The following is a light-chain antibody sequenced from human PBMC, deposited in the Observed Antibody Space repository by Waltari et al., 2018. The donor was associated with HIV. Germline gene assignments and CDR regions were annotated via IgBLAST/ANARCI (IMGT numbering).Light chain of an antibody. Sequence: QSALTQPASVSGSPGQSITISCTGTSSDVAGYNYISRYQQHPGNPTTLKIYEVSNRPSGVSNRFSGSKSVNTASLTISGLQAEDEADYYFSSYTSSSLVVFGGGTKLTVL. CDR3: SSYTSSSLVV. CDR2: EVS. J-gene: IGLJ2*01. CDR1: SSDVAGYNY. V-gene: IGLV2-14*01.